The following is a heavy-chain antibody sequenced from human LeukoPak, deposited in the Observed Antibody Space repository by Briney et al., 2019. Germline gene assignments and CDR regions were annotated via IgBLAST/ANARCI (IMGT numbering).Heavy chain of an antibody. CDR1: GFTFMTYS. J-gene: IGHJ4*02. Sequence: PGGSLRLSCAASGFTFMTYSMNWVRQAPGKGLVWVSRINRDGSSTSYADSVKGRFTISRDNAKNTLYLQMNSLRAEDTAVYYCARGGGYSYGSFDYWGQGTLVTVSS. CDR3: ARGGGYSYGSFDY. D-gene: IGHD5-18*01. V-gene: IGHV3-74*01. CDR2: INRDGSST.